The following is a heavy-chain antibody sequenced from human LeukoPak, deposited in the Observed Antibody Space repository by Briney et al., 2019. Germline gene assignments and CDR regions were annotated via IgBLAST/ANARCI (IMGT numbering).Heavy chain of an antibody. CDR2: IYTSGST. V-gene: IGHV4-61*02. Sequence: PSETLSLTCTVSGGSISSGSYYWSWIRQPAGKGLEWIGRIYTSGSTNYNPSLKSRVTISVDTSKNQFSLKLSSVTAADTAVYYCARGGYYDILTGYYWGVTNYWGQGTLVTVSS. CDR1: GGSISSGSYY. D-gene: IGHD3-9*01. CDR3: ARGGYYDILTGYYWGVTNY. J-gene: IGHJ4*02.